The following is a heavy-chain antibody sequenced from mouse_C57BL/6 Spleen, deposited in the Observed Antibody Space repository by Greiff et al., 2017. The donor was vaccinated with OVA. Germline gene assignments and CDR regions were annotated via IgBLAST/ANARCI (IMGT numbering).Heavy chain of an antibody. J-gene: IGHJ4*01. CDR2: ISSGGSYT. D-gene: IGHD3-2*02. CDR1: GFTFSSYG. CDR3: ARPWTAQDYAMDY. V-gene: IGHV5-6*01. Sequence: EVKLQESGGDLVKPGGSLKLSCAASGFTFSSYGMSWVRQTPDKRLEWVATISSGGSYTYYPDSVKGRFTISRDNAKNTLYLQMSSLKSEDTAMYYCARPWTAQDYAMDYWGQGTSVTVSS.